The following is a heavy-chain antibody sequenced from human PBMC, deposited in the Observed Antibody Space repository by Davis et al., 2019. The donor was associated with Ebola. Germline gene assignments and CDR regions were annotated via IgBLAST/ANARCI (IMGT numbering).Heavy chain of an antibody. D-gene: IGHD2-2*01. J-gene: IGHJ4*02. CDR2: INPNSGDT. CDR1: GYTFIGYY. CDR3: ARDHPDCSSASCYD. V-gene: IGHV1-2*06. Sequence: AASVKVSCKASGYTFIGYYVHWVRQAPGQGLEWMGRINPNSGDTNYAQKFQGRVTMTRDTSISTAYMELSRLRSDDMAVYYCARDHPDCSSASCYDWGQGTLVTVSS.